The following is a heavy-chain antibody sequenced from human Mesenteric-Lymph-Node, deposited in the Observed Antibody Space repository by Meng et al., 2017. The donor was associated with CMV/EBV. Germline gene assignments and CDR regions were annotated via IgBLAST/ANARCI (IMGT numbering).Heavy chain of an antibody. J-gene: IGHJ5*02. V-gene: IGHV1-2*02. CDR2: INPHRGDT. CDR3: ARGDGDLPTPDNWFDP. D-gene: IGHD4-23*01. Sequence: ASVKVSCKTSGFTFTGYFMHWVRQAPGRGLEWMGWINPHRGDTHYAQQFQGRVTLTRDTSISTAYMELARLRSDDTAVYYCARGDGDLPTPDNWFDPWGQGTLVTVSS. CDR1: GFTFTGYF.